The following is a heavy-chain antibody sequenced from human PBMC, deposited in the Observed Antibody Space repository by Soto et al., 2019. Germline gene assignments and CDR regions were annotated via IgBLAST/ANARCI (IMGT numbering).Heavy chain of an antibody. CDR3: ARTPQSAHHDY. V-gene: IGHV1-2*02. J-gene: IGHJ4*02. CDR1: GYTFSDYF. Sequence: QVQLVQSGAEVKMPVASVKVSCKASGYTFSDYFVHWVRQAPGQGLEWVAWINPKTGSTLYAQKFQGRVTVTRDTSINTAYMEVTSLTSDDTAVFYCARTPQSAHHDYWGQGTLVTVSS. D-gene: IGHD6-6*01. CDR2: INPKTGST.